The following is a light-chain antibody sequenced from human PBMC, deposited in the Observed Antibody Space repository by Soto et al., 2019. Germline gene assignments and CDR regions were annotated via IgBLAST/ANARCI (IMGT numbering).Light chain of an antibody. V-gene: IGKV4-1*01. Sequence: DIVMTQSPDSLAVSLGERATINCKSSQSVLYSSNNKNYLAWYQQKPGQPPKLLIYWASTRESGVPDRFSGSGSGTDFTLTISSLQAEDVAVYYCQQYYSTRTFGQVTKLEIK. J-gene: IGKJ2*01. CDR1: QSVLYSSNNKNY. CDR3: QQYYSTRT. CDR2: WAS.